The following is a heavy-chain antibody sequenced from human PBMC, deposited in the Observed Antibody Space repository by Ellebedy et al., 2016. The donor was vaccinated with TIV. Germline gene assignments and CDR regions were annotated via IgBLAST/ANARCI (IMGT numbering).Heavy chain of an antibody. CDR2: ISSTYEI. Sequence: PGGSLRLSCAGSGFAFYTYSVNWVRQTPGKGLEWISYISSTYEIWYADSVKGRFTISRDNAKNSLYLQMNSLRAEDTAVYYCLVEVVPAARDAFDIWGQGTMVTVSS. CDR3: LVEVVPAARDAFDI. CDR1: GFAFYTYS. V-gene: IGHV3-21*05. D-gene: IGHD2-2*01. J-gene: IGHJ3*02.